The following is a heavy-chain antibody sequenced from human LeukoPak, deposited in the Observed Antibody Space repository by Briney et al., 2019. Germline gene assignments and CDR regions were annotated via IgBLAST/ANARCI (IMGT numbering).Heavy chain of an antibody. V-gene: IGHV3-23*01. CDR2: ISNSGDRT. J-gene: IGHJ4*02. CDR1: GFTFSSYA. CDR3: AKDFVPRGGSYFPGFDY. D-gene: IGHD1-26*01. Sequence: PGRSLRLSCAASGFTFSSYAMNWVRQAPGKGLEWVSTISNSGDRTYYADSVKGRFTISRDNSKNTLYLQMNSLRTEDTAVYYCAKDFVPRGGSYFPGFDYWGQGTLVIVSS.